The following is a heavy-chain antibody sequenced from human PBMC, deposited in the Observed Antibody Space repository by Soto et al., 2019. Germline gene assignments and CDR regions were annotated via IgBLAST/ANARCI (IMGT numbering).Heavy chain of an antibody. V-gene: IGHV3-33*01. D-gene: IGHD1-1*01. J-gene: IGHJ4*02. Sequence: QVQLVESGGGVVQPGRSLRVSCAASGFAFSTYGMHWVRQAPGKGLEWVAVIWFDGSIKYYADSVKGRFTISRDNSKDTLFLQMNSLRAEDTAVYYCARASGTFDYWGQGTLVTVSS. CDR3: ARASGTFDY. CDR2: IWFDGSIK. CDR1: GFAFSTYG.